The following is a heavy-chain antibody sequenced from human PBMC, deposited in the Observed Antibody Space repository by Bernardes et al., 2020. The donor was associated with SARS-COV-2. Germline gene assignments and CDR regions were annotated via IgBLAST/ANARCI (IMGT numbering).Heavy chain of an antibody. V-gene: IGHV4-39*01. CDR2: IYYSGST. Sequence: TLSLTCTVSGGSISSSSYYWGWIRQPPGKGLEWIGSIYYSGSTYYNPSLKSRVTISVDTSKNQFSLKLSSVTAADTAVYYCASGPSDYGEGFDLWGRGTLVTVSS. D-gene: IGHD4-17*01. J-gene: IGHJ2*01. CDR3: ASGPSDYGEGFDL. CDR1: GGSISSSSYY.